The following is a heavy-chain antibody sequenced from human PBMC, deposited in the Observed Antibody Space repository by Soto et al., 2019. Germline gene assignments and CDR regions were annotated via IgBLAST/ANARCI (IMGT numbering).Heavy chain of an antibody. CDR3: AKDKIVVVVAANHDAFDI. Sequence: PGGSLRLSCAASGFTFSSYAMSWVRQAPGKGLEWVSAISGSGGRTYYADSVKGRFTISRDNSKNTLYVQMNSLRAEDTAVYYCAKDKIVVVVAANHDAFDIWGQGTMVTVSS. CDR2: ISGSGGRT. CDR1: GFTFSSYA. D-gene: IGHD2-15*01. V-gene: IGHV3-23*01. J-gene: IGHJ3*02.